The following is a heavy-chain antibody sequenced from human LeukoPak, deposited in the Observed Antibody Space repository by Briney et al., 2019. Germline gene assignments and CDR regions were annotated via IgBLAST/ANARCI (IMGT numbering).Heavy chain of an antibody. Sequence: GSLRLSCAASGFTFSSYAMSWVRQAPGKGLEWVSAISGSGGSTYYADSVKGRFTISRDNSKTTLYLQMNSLRAEDTAVYYCAKEHIVVVPAAIGKARFDPWGQGTLVTVSS. D-gene: IGHD2-2*02. CDR3: AKEHIVVVPAAIGKARFDP. CDR1: GFTFSSYA. V-gene: IGHV3-23*01. J-gene: IGHJ5*02. CDR2: ISGSGGST.